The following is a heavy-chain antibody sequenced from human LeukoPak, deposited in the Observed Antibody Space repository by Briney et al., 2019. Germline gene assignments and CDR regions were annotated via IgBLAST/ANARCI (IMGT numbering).Heavy chain of an antibody. D-gene: IGHD3-22*01. Sequence: ASVKVSCKASGYTFTIYGISWVRQAPGQGLEWMGWISAYNGNTNYAQKLQGRVTMTTDTSTSTAYMELRRLRSDDTAVYYCARAGEPYYYDSSGYYLFDYWGQGTLVTVSS. CDR1: GYTFTIYG. V-gene: IGHV1-18*01. J-gene: IGHJ4*02. CDR2: ISAYNGNT. CDR3: ARAGEPYYYDSSGYYLFDY.